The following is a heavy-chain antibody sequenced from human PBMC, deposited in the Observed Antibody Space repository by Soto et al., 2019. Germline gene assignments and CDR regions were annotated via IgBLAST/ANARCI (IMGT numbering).Heavy chain of an antibody. V-gene: IGHV1-2*04. CDR3: ARGAPDTAMVTYYYYYGMDV. CDR2: INPNSGGT. Sequence: ASVKVSCKASGYTFTGYYMHWVRQALGQGLEWMGWINPNSGGTNYAQKFQGWVTMTRDTSISTAYMELSRLRSDDTAVYYCARGAPDTAMVTYYYYYGMDVWGQGTTVTVSS. J-gene: IGHJ6*02. CDR1: GYTFTGYY. D-gene: IGHD5-18*01.